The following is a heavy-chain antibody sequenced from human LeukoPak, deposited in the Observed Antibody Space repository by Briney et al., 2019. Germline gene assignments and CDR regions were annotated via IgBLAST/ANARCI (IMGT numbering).Heavy chain of an antibody. D-gene: IGHD6-13*01. J-gene: IGHJ4*02. Sequence: PSETLSLTCTVSGYSISSGYYWGWIRQPPGKGLEWIGSIYHSGSTYYNPSLKSRVTISVDTSKNQFSLKLSSVTAADTAVYYCARGSSSWFDYWGQGTLVTVSS. CDR2: IYHSGST. CDR3: ARGSSSWFDY. V-gene: IGHV4-38-2*02. CDR1: GYSISSGYY.